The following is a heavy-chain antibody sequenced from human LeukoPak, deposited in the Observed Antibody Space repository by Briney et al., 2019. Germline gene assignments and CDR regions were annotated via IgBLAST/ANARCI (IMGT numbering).Heavy chain of an antibody. V-gene: IGHV3-30-3*01. D-gene: IGHD1-26*01. CDR3: ARRRIVGSTDDAFDI. J-gene: IGHJ3*02. Sequence: GGSLRLSCAASGFTFSSYAMHWVRQAPGKGLEWAAVISSDGNTKYYADSVKGRFTISRDNSNNTLYLQMNSLRADDTAIYYCARRRIVGSTDDAFDIWGQGTMVTLSS. CDR1: GFTFSSYA. CDR2: ISSDGNTK.